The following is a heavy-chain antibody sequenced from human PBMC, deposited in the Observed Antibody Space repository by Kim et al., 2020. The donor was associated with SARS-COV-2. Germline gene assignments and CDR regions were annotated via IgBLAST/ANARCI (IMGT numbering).Heavy chain of an antibody. CDR2: INPNSGGT. Sequence: ASVKVSCKASGYTFTGYYMHWVRQAPGQGLEWMGRINPNSGGTNYAQKFQGRVTMTRDTSISTAYMELSRLRSDDTAVYYCARGGRYCSSTSCSAPYYYYGMDVWGQGTTVTVSS. D-gene: IGHD2-2*01. J-gene: IGHJ6*02. CDR3: ARGGRYCSSTSCSAPYYYYGMDV. CDR1: GYTFTGYY. V-gene: IGHV1-2*06.